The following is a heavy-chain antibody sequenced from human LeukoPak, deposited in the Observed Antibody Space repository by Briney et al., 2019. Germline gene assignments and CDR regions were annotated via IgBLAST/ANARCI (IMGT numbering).Heavy chain of an antibody. CDR3: AKGLRGYSYGTGGYFDY. CDR2: IGASGDST. V-gene: IGHV3-23*01. Sequence: PGGSLRLSCAASGFTFSSYAMSWVRQAPGKGLEWVSGIGASGDSTYYADSVKGRFTISRDNAKNTVYLQMSGLGVDDTAVYYCAKGLRGYSYGTGGYFDYWGQGTLVAVSS. J-gene: IGHJ4*02. D-gene: IGHD5-18*01. CDR1: GFTFSSYA.